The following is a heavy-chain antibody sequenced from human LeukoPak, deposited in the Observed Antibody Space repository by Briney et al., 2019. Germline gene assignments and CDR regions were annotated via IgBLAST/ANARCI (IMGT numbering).Heavy chain of an antibody. CDR3: ASDLSTVTTGMDNWFDP. D-gene: IGHD4-17*01. CDR1: GGSISSYY. V-gene: IGHV4-59*01. CDR2: IYYSGST. Sequence: SETLSLTCTVSGGSISSYYWSWIRQPPGKGLEWIGYIYYSGSTNYNPSLKSRVTISVDTSKNQFSLKLSSVTAADTAVYYCASDLSTVTTGMDNWFDPWGQGTLVTVSS. J-gene: IGHJ5*02.